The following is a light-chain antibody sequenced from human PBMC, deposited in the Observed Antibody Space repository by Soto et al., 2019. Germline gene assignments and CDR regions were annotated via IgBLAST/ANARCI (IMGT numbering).Light chain of an antibody. J-gene: IGKJ1*01. V-gene: IGKV1-5*01. CDR1: QSISSW. CDR2: DAS. CDR3: QQYGSSPWT. Sequence: DIQMTQSPSTLSASVGDRVTITCRASQSISSWLAWYQQKPGKAPKLLIYDASSLESGVPSRFSGSGSGTDFNLTISRLEPEDFAVYYCQQYGSSPWTFGQGTKVDI.